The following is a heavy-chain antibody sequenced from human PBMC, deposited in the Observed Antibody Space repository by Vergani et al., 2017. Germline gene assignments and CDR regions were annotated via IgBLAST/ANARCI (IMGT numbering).Heavy chain of an antibody. D-gene: IGHD2-21*01. V-gene: IGHV1-69*05. Sequence: QVHLVQSGAELMKPGSSVKVSCKVSGGNFNDYGISWVRQAPGQGLEWVGRILPLARTSDYPQKFQGRVPITTDESTRTVYLEMATLRSEYTAVYYFAKSDWAWGMDWHFDVWGRGTLVTFSS. J-gene: IGHJ2*01. CDR2: ILPLARTS. CDR1: GGNFNDYG. CDR3: AKSDWAWGMDWHFDV.